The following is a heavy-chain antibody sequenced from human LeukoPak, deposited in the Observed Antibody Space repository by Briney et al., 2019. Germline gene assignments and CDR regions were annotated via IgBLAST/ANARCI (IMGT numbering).Heavy chain of an antibody. CDR1: GFTFSDYY. J-gene: IGHJ5*02. V-gene: IGHV3-11*04. D-gene: IGHD3-16*01. Sequence: GGSLRLSCAASGFTFSDYYMSWIRQAPGKGLEWVSYISSSGSTIIYADAVKGRFTISRDNAQNSLYLQMNSLRAEDTAVYFCARGTYVGAPFDPWGQGTLVTVSS. CDR3: ARGTYVGAPFDP. CDR2: ISSSGSTI.